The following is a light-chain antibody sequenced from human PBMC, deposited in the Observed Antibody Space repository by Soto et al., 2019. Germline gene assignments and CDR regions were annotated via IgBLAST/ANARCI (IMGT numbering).Light chain of an antibody. CDR3: LQYNNFSSK. J-gene: IGKJ1*01. Sequence: AIQMTHSPYSLSASVGDRATLTFRASPIIINHLAWYQQKPGQAPNLLIFAAFNLQSGVPSRFSGGGSGTHFTLTISSLQPDDFATYYCLQYNNFSSKFGQGTKVDIK. V-gene: IGKV1-6*01. CDR2: AAF. CDR1: PIIINH.